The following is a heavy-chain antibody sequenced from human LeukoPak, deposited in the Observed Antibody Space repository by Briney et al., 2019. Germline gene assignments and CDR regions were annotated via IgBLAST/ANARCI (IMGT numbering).Heavy chain of an antibody. CDR2: INVKSGAT. CDR1: GYTFIDYY. Sequence: ASVKVSCKASGYTFIDYYFNWVRQAPGQGPEWMGRINVKSGATDYAQKFQGRVTVTRDTSISTAYMELSSLRSDDTAVYYCARVGRESSTGWLDYWGQGTLVIVSS. D-gene: IGHD6-19*01. V-gene: IGHV1-2*06. CDR3: ARVGRESSTGWLDY. J-gene: IGHJ4*02.